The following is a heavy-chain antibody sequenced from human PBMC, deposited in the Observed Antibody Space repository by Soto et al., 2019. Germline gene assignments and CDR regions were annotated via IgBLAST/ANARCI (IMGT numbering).Heavy chain of an antibody. Sequence: PSETLSLTCTVSGGSVRSPSHYWSWIRQPPGKGLEWIGNIYYIGTTDYNPSLANRVTLLLDTSENQFSLKMRSVTVADTAVYYCGRNASGRGWFDSWGQGTLVTVSS. J-gene: IGHJ5*01. D-gene: IGHD3-10*01. CDR3: GRNASGRGWFDS. CDR1: GGSVRSPSHY. CDR2: IYYIGTT. V-gene: IGHV4-61*01.